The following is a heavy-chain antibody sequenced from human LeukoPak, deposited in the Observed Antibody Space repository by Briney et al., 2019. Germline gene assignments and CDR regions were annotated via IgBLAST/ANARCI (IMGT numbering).Heavy chain of an antibody. CDR3: ARCAVAGEYYFDY. CDR2: ISAYNGNT. D-gene: IGHD6-19*01. V-gene: IGHV1-18*01. Sequence: ASVKVSCKASGYSFTTYAMNWLRQAPGQGLEWMGWISAYNGNTNYAQKLQGRVTMTTDTSTSTAYMELRSLRSDDTAVYYCARCAVAGEYYFDYWGQGTLVTVSS. CDR1: GYSFTTYA. J-gene: IGHJ4*02.